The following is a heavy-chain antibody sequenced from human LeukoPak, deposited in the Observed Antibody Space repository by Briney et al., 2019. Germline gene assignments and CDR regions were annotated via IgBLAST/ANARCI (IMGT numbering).Heavy chain of an antibody. CDR3: ARARYYYDSSGYYYNLFFDY. V-gene: IGHV4-61*02. D-gene: IGHD3-22*01. Sequence: SETLSLTCTVSGGSISSGSNYWSWIRQPAGKGLEWIGRIYTSGSTNYNPSLKSRVTISVDTSKNQFSLKLSSVTAADTAVYYCARARYYYDSSGYYYNLFFDYWGQGTLVTVSS. CDR2: IYTSGST. CDR1: GGSISSGSNY. J-gene: IGHJ4*02.